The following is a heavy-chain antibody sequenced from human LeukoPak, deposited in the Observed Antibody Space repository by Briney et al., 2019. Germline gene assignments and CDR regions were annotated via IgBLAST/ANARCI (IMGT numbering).Heavy chain of an antibody. CDR2: ISNDGRT. Sequence: TGGSLRLSCAASGFSVSTYYMTWVRQAPGNGLESVSVISNDGRTYYAGSVKGRFTISRDDSKNTFFLQMNNLKADDTAVYYCAADETTSGWYELDYWGQGTLVTVSS. CDR1: GFSVSTYY. D-gene: IGHD6-19*01. J-gene: IGHJ4*02. V-gene: IGHV3-53*01. CDR3: AADETTSGWYELDY.